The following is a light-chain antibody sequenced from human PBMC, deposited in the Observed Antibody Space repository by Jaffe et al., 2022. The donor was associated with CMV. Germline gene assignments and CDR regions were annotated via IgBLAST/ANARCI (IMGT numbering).Light chain of an antibody. V-gene: IGLV1-40*01. J-gene: IGLJ3*02. CDR1: TSNIGAGYD. Sequence: QSVLTQPPSVSGAPGQRVTISCTGSTSNIGAGYDVHWYQQVPGTAPKLLIYGSANRPSGVPDRFSGYKSGTSGSLVITGLQAEDETDYYCQSYDTNLSGWVFGGGTKLTVL. CDR2: GSA. CDR3: QSYDTNLSGWV.